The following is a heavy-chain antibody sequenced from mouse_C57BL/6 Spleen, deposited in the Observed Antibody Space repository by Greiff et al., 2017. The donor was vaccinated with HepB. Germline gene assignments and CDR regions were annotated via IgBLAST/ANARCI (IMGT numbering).Heavy chain of an antibody. CDR1: GFSLTSYG. D-gene: IGHD1-1*01. CDR2: IWSDGST. V-gene: IGHV2-6-1*01. CDR3: ARQGGYYGSSYGGFAY. J-gene: IGHJ3*01. Sequence: QVQLKESGPGLVAPSQSLSITCTVSGFSLTSYGVHWVRQPPGKGLEWLVVIWSDGSTTYNSALKSRLSISKDNSKSQVFLKMNSRQTDDTAMYYCARQGGYYGSSYGGFAYWGQGTLVTVSA.